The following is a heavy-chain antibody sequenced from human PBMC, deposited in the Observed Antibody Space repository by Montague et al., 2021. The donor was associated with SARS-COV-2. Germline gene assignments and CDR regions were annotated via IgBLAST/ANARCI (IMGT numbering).Heavy chain of an antibody. CDR3: ARVGRGSTGYEDAFDI. Sequence: SETLSLTCTVSGGSISRYSWTWIWMPPGQGLGRIGIIYNSGSTNYNYSPSRRVTISVDTSKNQYSLKLSSVAVAATAVYYCARVGRGSTGYEDAFDIWGQGTMVTVSS. J-gene: IGHJ3*02. CDR2: IYNSGST. CDR1: GGSISRYS. V-gene: IGHV4-59*01. D-gene: IGHD6-13*01.